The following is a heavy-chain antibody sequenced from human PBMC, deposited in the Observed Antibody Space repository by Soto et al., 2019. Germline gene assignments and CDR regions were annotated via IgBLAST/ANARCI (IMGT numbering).Heavy chain of an antibody. CDR3: VRTVGRD. J-gene: IGHJ4*02. CDR2: LYSGGYT. D-gene: IGHD1-26*01. V-gene: IGHV3-53*01. Sequence: EVQLVESGGGLIQPGGSLRLSCAASGFTVSRNYMSWVRQAPGKGLEWVSVLYSGGYTEYADSVKGRFTISRDSSKNTMYLQMNSLRAEDTAVYYCVRTVGRDWGQGTLVTVSS. CDR1: GFTVSRNY.